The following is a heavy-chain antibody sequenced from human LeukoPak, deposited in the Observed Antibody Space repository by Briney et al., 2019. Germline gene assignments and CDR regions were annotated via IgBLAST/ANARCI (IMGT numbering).Heavy chain of an antibody. J-gene: IGHJ4*02. CDR1: GYIFTSYW. CDR2: IDHSDSYT. CDR3: ARGPRHCSGGNFYSFDY. Sequence: GASLQISCKCSGYIFTSYWINWVRQLPEKRLEWMGRIDHSDSYTNYSPSFQGHVTISADKSISTDYLQWSSLKASDTAMYFCARGPRHCSGGNFYSFDYWGQGTLVTVSS. D-gene: IGHD2-15*01. V-gene: IGHV5-10-1*01.